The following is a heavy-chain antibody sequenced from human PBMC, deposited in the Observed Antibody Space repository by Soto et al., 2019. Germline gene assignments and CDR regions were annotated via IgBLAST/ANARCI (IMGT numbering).Heavy chain of an antibody. Sequence: EVQLVQSGAEVKKPGESLKISCKGSGYSFTSYWIGWVRQMPGTGLEWMGIIYPGDSDTRYSPSFQGQVTISADKSISTAYLQWSSLKASDTAMYYWARQGLRKAARPVAYYGMDVWGQGTTVTVSS. J-gene: IGHJ6*02. V-gene: IGHV5-51*01. D-gene: IGHD6-6*01. CDR2: IYPGDSDT. CDR1: GYSFTSYW. CDR3: ARQGLRKAARPVAYYGMDV.